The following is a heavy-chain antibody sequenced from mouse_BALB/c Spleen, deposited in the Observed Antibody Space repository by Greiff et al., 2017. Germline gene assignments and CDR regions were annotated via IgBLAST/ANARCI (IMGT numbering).Heavy chain of an antibody. CDR1: GFTFSSFG. J-gene: IGHJ3*01. D-gene: IGHD3-3*01. CDR2: ISSGSSTI. Sequence: EVQRVESGGGLVQPGGSRKLSCAPSGFTFSSFGMHWVRQAPEKGLEWVAYISSGSSTIYYADTVKGRFTISRDNPKNTLFLQMTSLRSEDTAMYYCAREGLYGDWFAYWGQGTLVTVSA. V-gene: IGHV5-17*02. CDR3: AREGLYGDWFAY.